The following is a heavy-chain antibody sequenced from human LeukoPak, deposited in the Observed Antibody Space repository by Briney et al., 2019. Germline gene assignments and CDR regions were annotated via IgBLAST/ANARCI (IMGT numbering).Heavy chain of an antibody. CDR3: ARSGYSSSWRYYYYYMDV. Sequence: SETLSLTCAVYGGSFSGHYWTWIRQPPGKGLEWIGEINHSGSTNYNPSLKSRVTISVDTSKNQFSLKVSSVTAADTAVYYCARSGYSSSWRYYYYYMDVWGKGTTVTISS. D-gene: IGHD6-13*01. CDR1: GGSFSGHY. V-gene: IGHV4-34*01. J-gene: IGHJ6*03. CDR2: INHSGST.